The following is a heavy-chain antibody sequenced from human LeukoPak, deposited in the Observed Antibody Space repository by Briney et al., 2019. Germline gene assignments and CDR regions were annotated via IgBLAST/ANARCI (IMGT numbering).Heavy chain of an antibody. CDR1: GGSISSSSYY. Sequence: SETLSLTCTVSGGSISSSSYYWGWIPQPPGKGLEGIGSIYYSGSTYYNPSLKSRVTISVDTSKNQFSLKLSSVTAADTAVYYCAMTYDYGDYVDSSLDYWGQGTLVTVSS. CDR3: AMTYDYGDYVDSSLDY. CDR2: IYYSGST. V-gene: IGHV4-39*01. D-gene: IGHD4-17*01. J-gene: IGHJ4*02.